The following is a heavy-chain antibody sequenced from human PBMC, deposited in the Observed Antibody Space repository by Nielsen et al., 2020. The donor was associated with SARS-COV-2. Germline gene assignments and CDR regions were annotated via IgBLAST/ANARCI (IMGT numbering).Heavy chain of an antibody. V-gene: IGHV1-18*01. J-gene: IGHJ6*02. Sequence: ASVKVSCKASGYTFTSYGISWVRQAPGQGLEWMGWISAYNGNTNYAQKLQGRVTMTTDTSTSTAYMELRSLRSDDTAVYYCARDRDVDVGATSLYYYGMDVWGQGTTVTVSS. CDR3: ARDRDVDVGATSLYYYGMDV. CDR1: GYTFTSYG. D-gene: IGHD1-26*01. CDR2: ISAYNGNT.